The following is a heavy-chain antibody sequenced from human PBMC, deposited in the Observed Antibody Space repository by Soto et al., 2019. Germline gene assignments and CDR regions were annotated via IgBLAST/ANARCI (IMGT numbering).Heavy chain of an antibody. D-gene: IGHD1-26*01. J-gene: IGHJ4*02. CDR1: GGTFSSYA. CDR3: ARAIVGATSYIDY. CDR2: IIPIFGTA. Sequence: SVKVSCKASGGTFSSYAISWVRQAPGQGLKWMGGIIPIFGTANYAQKFQGRVTITADESTSTAYMELSSLRSEDTAVYYCARAIVGATSYIDYWGQGTLVTVSS. V-gene: IGHV1-69*13.